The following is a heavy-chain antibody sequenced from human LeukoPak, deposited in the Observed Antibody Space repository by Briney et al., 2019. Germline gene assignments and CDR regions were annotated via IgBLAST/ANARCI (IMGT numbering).Heavy chain of an antibody. J-gene: IGHJ4*02. Sequence: GGSLRLSCAASGFTFSSYAMHWVRQAPGKGLEWVAVISYDGSNKYYADSVKGRFTISRDNAKNSLYLQMNSLRAEDTAVYYCAKDPRRMARLITFGGGRPYYFDYWGQGTLVTVSS. D-gene: IGHD3-16*01. CDR3: AKDPRRMARLITFGGGRPYYFDY. CDR1: GFTFSSYA. CDR2: ISYDGSNK. V-gene: IGHV3-30*04.